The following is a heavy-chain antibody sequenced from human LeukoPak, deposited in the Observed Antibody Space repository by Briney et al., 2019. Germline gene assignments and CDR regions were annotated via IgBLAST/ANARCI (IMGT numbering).Heavy chain of an antibody. Sequence: GGSLRLSCAASGFTFSSYAMSWVRQAPGKGLEWVSAISGSGGSTYYADSVKGRFTISRDNSKNIVSLQMNNLRAEDTAVYYCARGRGLGVVSPYFDYWGQGTLVTVSS. D-gene: IGHD3-3*01. CDR1: GFTFSSYA. CDR3: ARGRGLGVVSPYFDY. CDR2: ISGSGGST. J-gene: IGHJ4*02. V-gene: IGHV3-23*01.